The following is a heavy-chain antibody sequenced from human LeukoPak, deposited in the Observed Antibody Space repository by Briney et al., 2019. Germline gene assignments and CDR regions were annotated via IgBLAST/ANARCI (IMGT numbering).Heavy chain of an antibody. CDR2: ISGDGGST. D-gene: IGHD3-10*01. CDR1: GFTFDDYA. V-gene: IGHV3-43*02. Sequence: GGSLRLSCAASGFTFDDYAMHWVRQALGKGLEWVSLISGDGGSTYYADSVKGRFTISRDNAKNSLYLQMNSLRAEDMALYYCAKGASRITMVRGVPVYFDYWGQGTLVTVSS. CDR3: AKGASRITMVRGVPVYFDY. J-gene: IGHJ4*02.